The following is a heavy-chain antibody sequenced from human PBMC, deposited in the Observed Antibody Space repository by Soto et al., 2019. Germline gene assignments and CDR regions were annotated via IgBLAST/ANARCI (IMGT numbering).Heavy chain of an antibody. CDR2: ISGSGYQT. CDR1: GFTFNSYA. J-gene: IGHJ4*02. CDR3: DKGRYFDASGGCANF. D-gene: IGHD3-22*01. Sequence: EVQLLESGGGFLQQGGSQRLSCVASGFTFNSYAMSWVGQTPEKGLEWVSAISGSGYQTYYAQSVQGRFTISRDNSKSTVYLQMNGLRAEDSATYYCDKGRYFDASGGCANFWGQGTLVTVSS. V-gene: IGHV3-23*01.